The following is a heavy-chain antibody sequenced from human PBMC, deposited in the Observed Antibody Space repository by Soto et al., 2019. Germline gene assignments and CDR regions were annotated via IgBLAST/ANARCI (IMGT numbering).Heavy chain of an antibody. CDR2: IYPGDSDT. Sequence: ECLKVSLKGSGYRFTSYWIVWVRQMPGEGLEWMGIIYPGDSDTRYSPSFQGQVTISADKSISTAYLQWSRLKASDTAMYYCERRSSGAYYYYGMDVWGQGTTVTVSS. V-gene: IGHV5-51*01. CDR3: ERRSSGAYYYYGMDV. D-gene: IGHD6-6*01. CDR1: GYRFTSYW. J-gene: IGHJ6*02.